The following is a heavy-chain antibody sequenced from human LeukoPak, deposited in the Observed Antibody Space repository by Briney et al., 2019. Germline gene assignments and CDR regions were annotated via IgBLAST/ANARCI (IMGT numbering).Heavy chain of an antibody. CDR1: GFVFRGYA. D-gene: IGHD6-13*01. CDR3: ARSPSNSWHTFDS. Sequence: GGSLRLSCGASGFVFRGYAMHWVRQTPGKGLEWVAIISYDGSDTQYADSVKGRFTISRDNSKHTLFLQVNSLRIEDTAVYNCARSPSNSWHTFDSWGQGTLVTVSS. CDR2: ISYDGSDT. J-gene: IGHJ4*02. V-gene: IGHV3-30*01.